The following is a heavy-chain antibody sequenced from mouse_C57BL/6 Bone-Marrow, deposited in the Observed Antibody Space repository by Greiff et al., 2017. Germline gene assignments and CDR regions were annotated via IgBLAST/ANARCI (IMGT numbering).Heavy chain of an antibody. V-gene: IGHV5-2*01. J-gene: IGHJ2*01. Sequence: EVKVVESGGGLVQPGESLKLSCESNEYEFPSHDMSWVRKTPEQRLELVAAINSDGGSTNYPDTMERRFIISRDNTKKTRYLQMSSVGSEGTAWGDCARHMVAACMDYWGQGTTLTVSS. CDR1: EYEFPSHD. D-gene: IGHD2-2*01. CDR2: INSDGGST. CDR3: ARHMVAACMDY.